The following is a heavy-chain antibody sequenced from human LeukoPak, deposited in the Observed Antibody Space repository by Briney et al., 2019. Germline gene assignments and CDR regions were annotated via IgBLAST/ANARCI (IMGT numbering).Heavy chain of an antibody. CDR3: ARVGPAGNEYGSGSYYY. V-gene: IGHV3-21*01. CDR1: GFTFSSYS. D-gene: IGHD3-10*01. CDR2: ISTRNYI. J-gene: IGHJ4*02. Sequence: KAGGSLRLSCAASGFTFSSYSMNWVRQAPGKGLEWVSSISTRNYINYADSVQGRFTTSRDNAKNSLYLQMNSLRAEDTAVYYCARVGPAGNEYGSGSYYYWGQGTLVTVSS.